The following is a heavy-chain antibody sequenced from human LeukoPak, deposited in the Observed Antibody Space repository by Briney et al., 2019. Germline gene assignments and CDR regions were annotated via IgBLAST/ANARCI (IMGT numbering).Heavy chain of an antibody. Sequence: GGSLRLSCAASGFTVSSNYMSWARQAPGKGLEWVSYISSSGSNIYYADSVKGRFTIPRDNVKSSVYLQMNSLRAEDTAVYYCARDGSSGYYFDYWGQGTPVTVSS. CDR3: ARDGSSGYYFDY. CDR1: GFTVSSNY. V-gene: IGHV3-11*04. J-gene: IGHJ4*02. D-gene: IGHD3-22*01. CDR2: ISSSGSNI.